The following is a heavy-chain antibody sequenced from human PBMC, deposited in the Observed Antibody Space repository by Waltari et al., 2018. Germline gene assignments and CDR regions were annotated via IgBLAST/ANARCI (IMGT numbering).Heavy chain of an antibody. D-gene: IGHD6-13*01. J-gene: IGHJ4*02. CDR1: GGSFSDFS. V-gene: IGHV4-34*01. CDR2: INHSGGS. CDR3: ARGGGSSWFFRPFDY. Sequence: QVQLQQWGAGLLKPSEMLSLTCAVYGGSFSDFSWRWIRQPPGKGLEWIGEINHSGGSNYNPSLKSRVTISVDTSKNQFSLKLSSVTAADTAVYYCARGGGSSWFFRPFDYWGQGTLVTVSS.